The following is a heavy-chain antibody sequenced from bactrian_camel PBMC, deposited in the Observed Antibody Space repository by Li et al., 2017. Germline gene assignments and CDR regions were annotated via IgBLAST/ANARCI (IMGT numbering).Heavy chain of an antibody. V-gene: IGHV3S26*01. J-gene: IGHJ4*01. CDR1: GYTYSSYC. D-gene: IGHD2*01. Sequence: HVQLVESGGGSVQAGGSLRLSCAASGYTYSSYCMGWFRQAPRKEREGVAAIDSDGSTSYADSVKGRFTISQDNAKNTLYLQMNSLKPEDTAMYYCAAGGGNGAFCYTGERSMDYWGQGTQVTVS. CDR2: IDSDGST. CDR3: AAGGGNGAFCYTGERSMDY.